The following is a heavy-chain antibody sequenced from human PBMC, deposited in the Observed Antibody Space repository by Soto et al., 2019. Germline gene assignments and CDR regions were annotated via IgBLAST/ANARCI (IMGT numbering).Heavy chain of an antibody. CDR3: APDVAIPAAGTFDS. J-gene: IGHJ5*01. Sequence: XVCLRLSCTACGFSFSNYATSGVRQAPGRGLEWVSAISASVDATYYGDSVKGRFTISRDNSNNTLVLQMESLRVEDTAIHYCAPDVAIPAAGTFDSCGQRALVTVPS. CDR1: GFSFSNYA. CDR2: ISASVDAT. D-gene: IGHD6-13*01. V-gene: IGHV3-23*01.